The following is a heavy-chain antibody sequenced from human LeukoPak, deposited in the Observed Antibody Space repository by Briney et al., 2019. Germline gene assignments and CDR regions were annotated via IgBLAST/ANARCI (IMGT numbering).Heavy chain of an antibody. V-gene: IGHV1-2*06. D-gene: IGHD2-21*02. CDR2: INPNSGGT. J-gene: IGHJ5*02. Sequence: GASVNVSCKASGYTFTSYYMHWVRQAPGQGLEWMGRINPNSGGTNYAQKFQGRVTMTRDTSISTAYMELSRLRSDDTAVYYCARDPYCGGDCYLASWGQGTLVTVSS. CDR3: ARDPYCGGDCYLAS. CDR1: GYTFTSYY.